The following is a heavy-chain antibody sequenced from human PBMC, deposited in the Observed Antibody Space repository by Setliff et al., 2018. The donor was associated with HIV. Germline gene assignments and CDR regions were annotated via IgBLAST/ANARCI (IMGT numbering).Heavy chain of an antibody. J-gene: IGHJ4*02. V-gene: IGHV4-39*02. D-gene: IGHD2-15*01. CDR3: ARDDRCSGDTCYYY. CDR2: IYYSGST. Sequence: PSETLSLTCSVSGDSISSSSYYWGWIRQPPGKGLEWIGSIYYSGSTYYNPSLKSRVTISVDTSKNQFSLKMTSVTAADTAVYYCARDDRCSGDTCYYYWGQGALVTVSS. CDR1: GDSISSSSYY.